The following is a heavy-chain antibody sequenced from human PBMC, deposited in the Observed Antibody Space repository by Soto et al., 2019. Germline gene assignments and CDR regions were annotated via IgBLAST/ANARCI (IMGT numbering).Heavy chain of an antibody. Sequence: ASVKVSCKASGYTFTGYYMHWVRQAPGQGLEWMGWINPNSGGTNYAQKFQGWVTMTRDTSISTAYMELSRLRSDDTAVYYCARDKATVTTGRYYFDYWGQGTLVIVSS. CDR3: ARDKATVTTGRYYFDY. D-gene: IGHD4-17*01. CDR2: INPNSGGT. V-gene: IGHV1-2*04. CDR1: GYTFTGYY. J-gene: IGHJ4*02.